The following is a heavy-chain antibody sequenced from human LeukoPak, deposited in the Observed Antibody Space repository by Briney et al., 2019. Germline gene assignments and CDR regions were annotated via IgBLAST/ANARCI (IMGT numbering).Heavy chain of an antibody. CDR3: AKDAYGGYSYGLIDY. CDR1: GFTFSRYA. J-gene: IGHJ4*02. D-gene: IGHD5-18*01. V-gene: IGHV3-23*01. CDR2: ISGSGGST. Sequence: PGGSLRLSCAASGFTFSRYAMSWVRQAPGKGLEWVSAISGSGGSTYYADSVKGRFTISRDNSKNTLYLQMNSLRAEDTAVYYCAKDAYGGYSYGLIDYWGQGTLVTVSS.